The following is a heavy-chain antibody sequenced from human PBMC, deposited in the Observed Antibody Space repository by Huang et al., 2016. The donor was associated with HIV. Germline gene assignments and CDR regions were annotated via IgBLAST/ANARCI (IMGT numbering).Heavy chain of an antibody. CDR3: TTWARTSAGGN. V-gene: IGHV3-15*01. D-gene: IGHD6-25*01. Sequence: EVQLVESGGGLVKPGGSLRLSCAASGFTFKDAWMSWVRQTPGKGVEWGGLIKTKDDGGTTHYAAPVKGRFSMSRDDSKNTFYQQMNSLKSEDTAVYYCTTWARTSAGGNWGQGTLVSVSS. CDR1: GFTFKDAW. CDR2: IKTKDDGGTT. J-gene: IGHJ4*02.